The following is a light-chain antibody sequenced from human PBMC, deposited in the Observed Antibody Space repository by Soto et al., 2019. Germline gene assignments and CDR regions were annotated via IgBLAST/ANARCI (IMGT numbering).Light chain of an antibody. CDR2: GNS. V-gene: IGLV1-40*01. CDR3: QSYDSSLSGVV. J-gene: IGLJ2*01. Sequence: QAVLTQPPSVSGAPGQRVTISCTGSSSNIGAGYDVHWYRQLPGTAPKLLIYGNSNRPSGVPDRFSGSKSGTSASLAITGLQAEDEADYYCQSYDSSLSGVVCGGGTKLTVL. CDR1: SSNIGAGYD.